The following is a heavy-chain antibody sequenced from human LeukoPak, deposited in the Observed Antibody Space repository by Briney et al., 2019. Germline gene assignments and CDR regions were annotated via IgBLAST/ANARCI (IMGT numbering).Heavy chain of an antibody. V-gene: IGHV4-38-2*02. J-gene: IGHJ5*02. Sequence: SETLSLTCTVSGYSISSDYYWGWIRPPPGKGLEWIGSIHHSGRTYYNPSLKSRVTISVDTSKNQFSLKLSSVTAADTAVYYCARDHLANLASRLFDPWGQGTLVTVSS. CDR1: GYSISSDYY. D-gene: IGHD3-3*01. CDR3: ARDHLANLASRLFDP. CDR2: IHHSGRT.